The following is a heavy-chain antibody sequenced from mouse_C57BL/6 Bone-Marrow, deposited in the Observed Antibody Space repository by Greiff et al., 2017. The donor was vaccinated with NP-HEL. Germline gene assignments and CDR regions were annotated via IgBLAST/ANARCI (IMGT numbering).Heavy chain of an antibody. CDR2: IYPGDGDT. D-gene: IGHD1-1*01. CDR1: GYAFSSYW. Sequence: VQLQQSGAELVKPGASVKISCKASGYAFSSYWMNWVNQRPGKGLEWIGQIYPGDGDTNYNGKFKGKATLTADKSSSTAYVQLSSLTSEDSAVYFCARYYGSSYYFDYWGQGTTLTVSS. V-gene: IGHV1-80*01. J-gene: IGHJ2*01. CDR3: ARYYGSSYYFDY.